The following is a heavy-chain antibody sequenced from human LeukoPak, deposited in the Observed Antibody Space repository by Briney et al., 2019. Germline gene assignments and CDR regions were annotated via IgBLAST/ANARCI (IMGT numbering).Heavy chain of an antibody. V-gene: IGHV4-39*01. D-gene: IGHD4-23*01. CDR2: IYYSGST. CDR1: GGSISSSSYY. CDR3: ASQDGGNSEV. Sequence: SETLSLTCTASGGSISSSSYYWGWIRQPPGTGLEWIGSIYYSGSTYYNPSLESRVTISVDTSKNQFSLKLSSVTAADTAVYYCASQDGGNSEVWGQGTLVTVSS. J-gene: IGHJ4*02.